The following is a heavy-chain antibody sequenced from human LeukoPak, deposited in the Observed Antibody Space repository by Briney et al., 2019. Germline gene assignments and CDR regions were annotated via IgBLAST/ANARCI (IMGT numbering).Heavy chain of an antibody. D-gene: IGHD2-15*01. V-gene: IGHV3-11*04. CDR2: ISSSGSTI. CDR1: GFTFSDYY. Sequence: GGSLRLSCAASGFTFSDYYMSWIRQAPGKGLEWVSYISSSGSTIYYADSVKGRFTISRDNAKNSLYLQMNSLRAEDTAVYYCAKDVVGAPYYFDYWGQGTLVTVSS. J-gene: IGHJ4*02. CDR3: AKDVVGAPYYFDY.